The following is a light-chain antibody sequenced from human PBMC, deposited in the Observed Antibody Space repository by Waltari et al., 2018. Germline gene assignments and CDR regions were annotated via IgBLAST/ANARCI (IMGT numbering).Light chain of an antibody. CDR3: MQGSQWPRT. Sequence: VVMTQSPLSLPVTLGQPASISCRSSQSPLHSDGNTYLNWFQQRPGQSPRRLIYKISRRDSGVPDRFSGSGSGTDFTLKISRVEAEDVGVYYCMQGSQWPRTFGQGTKLEI. CDR1: QSPLHSDGNTY. V-gene: IGKV2-30*02. CDR2: KIS. J-gene: IGKJ2*01.